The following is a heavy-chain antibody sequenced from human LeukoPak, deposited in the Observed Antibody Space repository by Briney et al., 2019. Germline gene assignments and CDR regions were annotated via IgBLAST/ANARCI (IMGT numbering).Heavy chain of an antibody. V-gene: IGHV3-33*08. CDR3: ARDQIAVAGLFDY. CDR2: IWYDGSNK. J-gene: IGHJ4*02. D-gene: IGHD6-19*01. Sequence: GGSLRLSCAASGFTFSSYAMSWVRQAPGKGLEWVAVIWYDGSNKYYADSVKGRFTISRDNSKNTLYLQMNSLRAEDTAVYYCARDQIAVAGLFDYWGQGTLVTVSS. CDR1: GFTFSSYA.